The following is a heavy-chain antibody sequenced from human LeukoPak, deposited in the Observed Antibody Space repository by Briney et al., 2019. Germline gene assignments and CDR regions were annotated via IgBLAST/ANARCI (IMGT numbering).Heavy chain of an antibody. J-gene: IGHJ4*02. CDR2: IWYDGSNK. CDR1: GFTFSSYG. D-gene: IGHD4-17*01. V-gene: IGHV3-33*01. Sequence: PGRSLSLTCAASGFTFSSYGMHWVRQAPGKGLEWVGVIWYDGSNKYYADSVKGRFTISRDNSKNTLYLQMNSLSAEDTAVYYCARDFRRPYGDYSIGYWGQGTLVTVSS. CDR3: ARDFRRPYGDYSIGY.